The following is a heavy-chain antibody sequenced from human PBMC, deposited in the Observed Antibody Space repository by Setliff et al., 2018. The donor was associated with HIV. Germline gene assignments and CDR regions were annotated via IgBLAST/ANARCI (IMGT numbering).Heavy chain of an antibody. Sequence: ASVKVSCKASGYTFSDYYMHWVRQAPGQGLEWMGVINPSGGSTSYAQRFQGRVTMTRDTSTSTAYMELRSLRSDDTAVYYCARDGYYYDGSAYSTFDYWGQGTLVTVSS. CDR2: INPSGGST. CDR1: GYTFSDYY. J-gene: IGHJ4*02. D-gene: IGHD3-22*01. CDR3: ARDGYYYDGSAYSTFDY. V-gene: IGHV1-46*01.